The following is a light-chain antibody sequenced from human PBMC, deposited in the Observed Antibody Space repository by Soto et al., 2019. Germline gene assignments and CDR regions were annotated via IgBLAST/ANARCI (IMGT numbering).Light chain of an antibody. CDR3: QQYNNWPPIT. J-gene: IGKJ5*01. CDR1: QIVSSN. Sequence: DIVLTPAPYTLSVSPGERATLSCLASQIVSSNLAWYQQKPGQAPRILIYGASTRATGVPARFSGSGSGTEFTLTISSLQSEDFAVYYCQQYNNWPPITFGQGTRVEIK. CDR2: GAS. V-gene: IGKV3-15*01.